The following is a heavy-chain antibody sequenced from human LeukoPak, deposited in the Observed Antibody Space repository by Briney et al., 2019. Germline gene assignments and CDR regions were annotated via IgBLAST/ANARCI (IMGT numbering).Heavy chain of an antibody. J-gene: IGHJ6*02. CDR2: INPSGGST. CDR1: GYTFTTYD. CDR3: ARDERSYGMDV. V-gene: IGHV1-46*01. Sequence: ASLRASSKASGYTFTTYDMNWVRQAPGQRLEWMAIINPSGGSTSYAQKFQGRVTTTRDPSTSTVYMELSSLRSEDTAVYYCARDERSYGMDVWGQGTTVTVSS.